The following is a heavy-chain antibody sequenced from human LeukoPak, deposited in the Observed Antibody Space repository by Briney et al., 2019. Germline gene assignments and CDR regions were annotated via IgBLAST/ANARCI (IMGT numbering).Heavy chain of an antibody. V-gene: IGHV3-74*01. CDR1: GFTFDDYA. D-gene: IGHD4-17*01. CDR3: ATGGGDLMTYYYYYYMDV. Sequence: GGSLRLSCAASGFTFDDYAMHWVRQAPGKGLEWVSGISSDGSSTSYADSVKGRFTISRDNAKNTLYLQMNSLRAEDTAVYYCATGGGDLMTYYYYYYMDVWGKGTTVTVSS. J-gene: IGHJ6*03. CDR2: ISSDGSST.